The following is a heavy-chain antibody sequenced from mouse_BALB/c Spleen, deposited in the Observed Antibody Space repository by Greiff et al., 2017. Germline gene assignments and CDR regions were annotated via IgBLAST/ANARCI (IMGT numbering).Heavy chain of an antibody. J-gene: IGHJ2*01. CDR1: GYSFTSYW. CDR2: IYPGNSDT. V-gene: IGHV1-5*01. Sequence: EVQLQQSGTVLARPGASVKMSCKASGYSFTSYWMHWVKQRPGQGLEWIGAIYPGNSDTSYNQKFKGKAKLTAVTSASTAYMQLSSLTNEDSAVYYCTQSTMGYYFDYWGQGTTLTVSS. D-gene: IGHD2-1*01. CDR3: TQSTMGYYFDY.